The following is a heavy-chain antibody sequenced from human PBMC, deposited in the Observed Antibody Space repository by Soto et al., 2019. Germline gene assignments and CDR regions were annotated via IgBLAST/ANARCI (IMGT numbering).Heavy chain of an antibody. CDR1: GFTFSSYA. J-gene: IGHJ4*02. D-gene: IGHD3-22*01. Sequence: GGSLRLSCAASGFTFSSYAMIWVRQAPGKGLEWVSAISGSGGSTYYADSVKGRFTISRDNSKNTLYLQMNSLRAEDTAVYYCAKSTNYYDSSGYFDYWGQGTLVTVSS. V-gene: IGHV3-23*01. CDR3: AKSTNYYDSSGYFDY. CDR2: ISGSGGST.